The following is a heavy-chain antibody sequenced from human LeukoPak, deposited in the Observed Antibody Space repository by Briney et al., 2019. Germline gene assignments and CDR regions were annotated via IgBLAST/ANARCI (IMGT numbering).Heavy chain of an antibody. V-gene: IGHV4-4*07. CDR1: GGSINSYY. Sequence: KPSETLSLTCTVSGGSINSYYWSWIRQPAGKGLEWIGRIYTSGSTNYNPSLKSRVTMSVDTSKNQFSLKLSSVTAADTAVYYCARGSVLLWFGEPNPHWFDPWGQGTLVTVSS. D-gene: IGHD3-10*01. J-gene: IGHJ5*02. CDR3: ARGSVLLWFGEPNPHWFDP. CDR2: IYTSGST.